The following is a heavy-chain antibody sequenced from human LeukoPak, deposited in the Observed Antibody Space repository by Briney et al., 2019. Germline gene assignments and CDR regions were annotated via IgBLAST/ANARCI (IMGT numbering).Heavy chain of an antibody. J-gene: IGHJ5*02. Sequence: PSVKVSCKASGYTFTRFGIGWVRQAPGQGLEWMGWISGYNDNPHYAQSFQGRVTMTTDTSSSTAYMELRSLGSDDTAVYYCARVGRDCRDTRCTWSDWLDPWGQGTLVTVSS. D-gene: IGHD2-2*01. CDR2: ISGYNDNP. V-gene: IGHV1-18*01. CDR1: GYTFTRFG. CDR3: ARVGRDCRDTRCTWSDWLDP.